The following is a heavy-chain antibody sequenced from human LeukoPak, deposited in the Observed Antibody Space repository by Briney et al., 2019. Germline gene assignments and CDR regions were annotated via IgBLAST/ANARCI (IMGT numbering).Heavy chain of an antibody. J-gene: IGHJ3*02. V-gene: IGHV4-59*08. D-gene: IGHD5-24*01. CDR2: FYYSGVT. Sequence: KSSETLSLTCTVSGDSISSYYWSWIRQPPGKGLEWIGYFYYSGVTDYNPSLKSRVTISVDTSKNQFSLKLRSVTAADTAVYYCARHVTISGPYDASDIWGQGTMVTVSP. CDR1: GDSISSYY. CDR3: ARHVTISGPYDASDI.